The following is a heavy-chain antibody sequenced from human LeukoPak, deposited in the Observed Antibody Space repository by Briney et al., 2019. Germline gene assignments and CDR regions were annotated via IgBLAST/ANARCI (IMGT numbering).Heavy chain of an antibody. D-gene: IGHD3-22*01. J-gene: IGHJ6*02. CDR2: INPRGGST. CDR1: GYTFTSYY. V-gene: IGHV1-46*01. CDR3: ARDILLCYYDSSGYCSGMDV. Sequence: ASVKVSCKASGYTFTSYYMHWVRQAPGQGLEWMGIINPRGGSTSYAQKFQGRVTMTRDTSTSTVYMELSSLTSEDTAVYYCARDILLCYYDSSGYCSGMDVWGQGTTVTVSS.